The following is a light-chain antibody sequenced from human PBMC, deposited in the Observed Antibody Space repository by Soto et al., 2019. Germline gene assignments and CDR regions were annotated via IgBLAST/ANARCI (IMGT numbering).Light chain of an antibody. V-gene: IGKV1-27*01. CDR2: AAS. J-gene: IGKJ1*01. CDR3: QEYDSAPWT. CDR1: PGISNS. Sequence: DIQMTQSPSSLSASVRDRVTITCRASPGISNSLAWYQQKPGKVPKLLIYAASTLHLGVPSRFSGSGSGTDFTLTISGLQPEDVAKYYCQEYDSAPWTLGQGTKVEVK.